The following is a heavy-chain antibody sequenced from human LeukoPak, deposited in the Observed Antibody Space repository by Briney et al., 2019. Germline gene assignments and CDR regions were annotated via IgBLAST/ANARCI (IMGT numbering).Heavy chain of an antibody. Sequence: SVKVSCKASGGTFSSYAISWVRQAPGQGLEWMGGIIPIFGTANYAQKFQGRVTITTDESTSTAYMELSSLRSEDTAVYYCATLEDSDYDQKLFDYWGQGTLVTVSS. CDR3: ATLEDSDYDQKLFDY. J-gene: IGHJ4*02. CDR2: IIPIFGTA. CDR1: GGTFSSYA. D-gene: IGHD5-12*01. V-gene: IGHV1-69*05.